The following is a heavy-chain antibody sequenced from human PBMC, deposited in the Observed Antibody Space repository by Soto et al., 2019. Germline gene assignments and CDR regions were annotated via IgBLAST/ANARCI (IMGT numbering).Heavy chain of an antibody. Sequence: QVQLVQSGAEVKKPGASVKVSCKASGYTFTSYGISWVRQAPGQGLEWMGWISAYNGNTNYEQNLQGRVTLTTDTSTSTAYMGLRSLRSDDTAVYYCARVPPPIRFGDQLGPGFDPWGQGTLVTVSS. CDR2: ISAYNGNT. D-gene: IGHD3-10*01. CDR1: GYTFTSYG. V-gene: IGHV1-18*01. J-gene: IGHJ5*02. CDR3: ARVPPPIRFGDQLGPGFDP.